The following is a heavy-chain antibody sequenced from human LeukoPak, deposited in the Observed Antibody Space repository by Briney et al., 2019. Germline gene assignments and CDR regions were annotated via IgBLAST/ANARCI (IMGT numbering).Heavy chain of an antibody. J-gene: IGHJ4*02. CDR3: ARVVGGSPDY. D-gene: IGHD2-15*01. V-gene: IGHV6-1*01. Sequence: SQTLSLTCAISGDSVSSNSAAWNWIRQSPPRGLEWLGRTYYRSKWYNDYAVSVKRRITVSPDTSKNQFSLQLNSVTPEDTAVYYCARVVGGSPDYWGQGTLVTVSS. CDR1: GDSVSSNSAA. CDR2: TYYRSKWYN.